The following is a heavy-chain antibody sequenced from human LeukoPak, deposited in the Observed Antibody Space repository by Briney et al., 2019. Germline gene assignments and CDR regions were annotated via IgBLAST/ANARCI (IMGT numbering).Heavy chain of an antibody. CDR1: GFTFTSYS. J-gene: IGHJ6*03. D-gene: IGHD6-13*01. CDR3: ARDQAAAGKNPHRKKYYYYMDV. CDR2: ISDSSSYI. Sequence: GGTLRLSCAASGFTFTSYSFNWVRQAPGKGLEWVSSISDSSSYIYYADSVKGRFTISRDNAKNSLYLQMNSLRAEDTAVYYCARDQAAAGKNPHRKKYYYYMDVWGKGTTVTVSS. V-gene: IGHV3-21*01.